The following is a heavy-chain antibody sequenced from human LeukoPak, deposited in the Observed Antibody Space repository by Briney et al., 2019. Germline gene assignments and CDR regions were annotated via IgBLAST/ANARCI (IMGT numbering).Heavy chain of an antibody. CDR3: ARQREGSVYYYWFDP. CDR2: VSFSGST. D-gene: IGHD3-22*01. Sequence: SETLSLTCFVSGGSINNYYWSWIRQSPDKRLEWIGYVSFSGSTNYNPSLQSRVTMSLDTSKNQFSLKLSSVTAADTAVYYCARQREGSVYYYWFDPWGQGTLVTLSS. V-gene: IGHV4-59*01. J-gene: IGHJ5*02. CDR1: GGSINNYY.